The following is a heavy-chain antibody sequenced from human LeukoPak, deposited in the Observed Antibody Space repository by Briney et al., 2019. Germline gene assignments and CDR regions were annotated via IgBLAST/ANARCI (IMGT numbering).Heavy chain of an antibody. J-gene: IGHJ4*02. V-gene: IGHV3-48*01. CDR1: GFTFSSYS. CDR3: ARVMGPAAPYYFDY. Sequence: PGGSLRLSCAASGFTFSSYSMNWVRQAPGKGLEWVSYISSSSSMIYYANSVKGRFTISRDNSKNTLYLQMGSLRAEDMAVYYCARVMGPAAPYYFDYWGQGTLVTVSS. CDR2: ISSSSSMI. D-gene: IGHD2-2*01.